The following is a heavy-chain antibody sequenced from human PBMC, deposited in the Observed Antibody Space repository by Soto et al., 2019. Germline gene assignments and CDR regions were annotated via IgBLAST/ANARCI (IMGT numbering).Heavy chain of an antibody. Sequence: QVQLQQWGAGLLKPSETLSLRCVVNSGSFSGYYWTWIRQTPGKGLEWIGEISHSGSTNYNPSLRSRVTMSAATPKKQFSLRLSSVPAPDTPLYSCARGYETSRRYLPLLDYWGQGTLVTVSS. CDR1: SGSFSGYY. CDR3: ARGYETSRRYLPLLDY. V-gene: IGHV4-34*01. D-gene: IGHD3-16*02. J-gene: IGHJ4*02. CDR2: ISHSGST.